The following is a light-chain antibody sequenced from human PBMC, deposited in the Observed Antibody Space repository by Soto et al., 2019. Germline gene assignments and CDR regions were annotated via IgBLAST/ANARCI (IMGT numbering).Light chain of an antibody. V-gene: IGKV1-12*01. Sequence: DIQMTQSPSSVSASVGDRVTITCRASQDVDSWLAWYQQKPGKALKLLIYAASNLQSGVPSRFTGSGSGTDFTVTISSLQPEDFATYYCQQGSSFPWTFGQGTKV. CDR1: QDVDSW. J-gene: IGKJ1*01. CDR3: QQGSSFPWT. CDR2: AAS.